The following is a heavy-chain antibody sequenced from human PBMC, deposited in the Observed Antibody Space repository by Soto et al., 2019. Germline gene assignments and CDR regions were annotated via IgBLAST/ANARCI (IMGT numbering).Heavy chain of an antibody. J-gene: IGHJ4*02. CDR1: GGSVRRGNYY. V-gene: IGHV4-31*03. D-gene: IGHD3-10*01. CDR3: ARADYATGSYYPDY. CDR2: ISNSGRT. Sequence: QVQLQESGPGLVKPSQTLSLTCTVSGGSVRRGNYYCSWIRQFPGKGLEWIGYISNSGRTHYNPSLMSRITILVDTSKNQFFLELRSVTAADTALYYCARADYATGSYYPDYWGQGTLVTVSS.